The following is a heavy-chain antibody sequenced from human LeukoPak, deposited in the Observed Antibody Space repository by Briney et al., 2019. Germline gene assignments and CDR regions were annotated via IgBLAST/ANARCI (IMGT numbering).Heavy chain of an antibody. CDR2: INHSGST. V-gene: IGHV4-34*01. J-gene: IGHJ5*02. CDR3: ARGVHYCSSTSCYRYNWFDP. Sequence: PSETLSLTCAVYGGSFSGYYWSWIRQPPGKGLEWIGEINHSGSTNYNPSLKSRVTTSVDTFKNQFSLKLSSVTAADTAVYYCARGVHYCSSTSCYRYNWFDPWGQGTLVTVSS. D-gene: IGHD2-2*02. CDR1: GGSFSGYY.